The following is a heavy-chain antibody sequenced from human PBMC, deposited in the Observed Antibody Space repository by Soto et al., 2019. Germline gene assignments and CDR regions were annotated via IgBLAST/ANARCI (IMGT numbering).Heavy chain of an antibody. CDR1: GGSIISSSYY. J-gene: IGHJ5*02. D-gene: IGHD3-3*02. CDR2: IYYSGST. Sequence: ASELLSLTWTVSGGSIISSSYYWGWIRQPPGKRLEWIGSIYYSGSTYYNPSLKSRVTISVDTSKNQFSLKLSSVTAADTAVYYCASPKIAFYNWFDPWGQGTLVTAPQ. V-gene: IGHV4-39*01. CDR3: ASPKIAFYNWFDP.